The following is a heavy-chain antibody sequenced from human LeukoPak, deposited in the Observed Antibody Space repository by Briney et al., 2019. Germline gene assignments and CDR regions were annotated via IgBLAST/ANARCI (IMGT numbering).Heavy chain of an antibody. Sequence: GASVKVSCKASGYIFANFGINWVRQAPGQGLEWLGWISPNDGNANYAQKLQGRVTMTRDTSTSTAYLELRSLRSDDTAVYYCARDSLHRYNYDSSGYYRNPYDFWGQGTMVTVSS. CDR2: ISPNDGNA. CDR1: GYIFANFG. D-gene: IGHD3-22*01. V-gene: IGHV1-18*01. CDR3: ARDSLHRYNYDSSGYYRNPYDF. J-gene: IGHJ3*01.